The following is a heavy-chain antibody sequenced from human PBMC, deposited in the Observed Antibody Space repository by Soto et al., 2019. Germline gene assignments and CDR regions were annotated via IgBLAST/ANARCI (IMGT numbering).Heavy chain of an antibody. V-gene: IGHV3-49*03. Sequence: GGSLRLSCTSSGFTFDHYAMTWFRQAPGKGLEWVGFITSKAYGGTTEYAASVKGRFTISRDDSKSIAYLQMDSLKTEDTAVYYCTRVPPNHYGSGTYPFDYWGQGALVTVSS. J-gene: IGHJ4*02. D-gene: IGHD3-10*01. CDR3: TRVPPNHYGSGTYPFDY. CDR2: ITSKAYGGTT. CDR1: GFTFDHYA.